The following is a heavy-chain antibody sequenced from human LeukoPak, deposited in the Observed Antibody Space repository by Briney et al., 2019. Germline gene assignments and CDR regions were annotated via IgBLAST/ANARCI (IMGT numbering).Heavy chain of an antibody. J-gene: IGHJ3*02. D-gene: IGHD2-2*02. Sequence: GGSLRLSCAASGFTFSSYAMHWVRQAPGKGLEWVAVISCDGSNKYYADSVKGRFTISRDNSKNTLYLQMNSLRAEDTAVYYCARDRRGYCSSTSCFTDAFDIWGQGTMVTVSS. V-gene: IGHV3-30*04. CDR1: GFTFSSYA. CDR3: ARDRRGYCSSTSCFTDAFDI. CDR2: ISCDGSNK.